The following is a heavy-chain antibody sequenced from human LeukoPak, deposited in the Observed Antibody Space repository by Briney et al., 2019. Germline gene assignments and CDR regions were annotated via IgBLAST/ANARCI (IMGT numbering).Heavy chain of an antibody. CDR3: ARDAVAGTTGNWFDP. Sequence: ASVKVSCKASGYTFTSYAMNWVRQAPGQGLEWMGWININTRNPTYAQGFTGRFVFSLDTSVSTAYLQIISLKAEDTAVYYCARDAVAGTTGNWFDPWGQGTLVTVSS. D-gene: IGHD6-19*01. CDR1: GYTFTSYA. V-gene: IGHV7-4-1*02. J-gene: IGHJ5*02. CDR2: ININTRNP.